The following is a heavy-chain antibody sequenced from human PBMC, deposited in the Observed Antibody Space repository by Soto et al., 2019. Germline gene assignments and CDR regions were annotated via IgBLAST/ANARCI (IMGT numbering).Heavy chain of an antibody. D-gene: IGHD2-21*01. CDR1: VFTFISYS. V-gene: IGHV3-48*01. J-gene: IGHJ4*02. Sequence: PGWSLRLSCASSVFTFISYSMNWVRQAPGKGLEWVSYISSSSSTIYYADSVKGRFTISRDNSNNTLYVQMTSLRAEDTAVYYCARGLHSLFDYWGQGTLVTVSS. CDR3: ARGLHSLFDY. CDR2: ISSSSSTI.